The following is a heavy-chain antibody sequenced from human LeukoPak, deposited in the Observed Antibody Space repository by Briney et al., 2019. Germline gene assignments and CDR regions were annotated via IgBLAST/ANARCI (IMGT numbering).Heavy chain of an antibody. J-gene: IGHJ4*02. V-gene: IGHV4-38-2*02. CDR3: ARDPSSRQVTTSPYYFDY. CDR2: IYHSGST. CDR1: GYSISSGYY. D-gene: IGHD4-11*01. Sequence: PSETLSLTCTVSGYSISSGYYGGWIRQPPGKGLEWIGSIYHSGSTYYNPSLKSRVTISVDTSKNQFSLKLSSVTAADTAVYYCARDPSSRQVTTSPYYFDYWGQGTLVTVSS.